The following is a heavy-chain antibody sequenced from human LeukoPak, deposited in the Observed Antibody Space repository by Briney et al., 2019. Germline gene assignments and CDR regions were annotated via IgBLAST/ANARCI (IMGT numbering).Heavy chain of an antibody. CDR2: IYYSGST. V-gene: IGHV4-4*08. CDR3: AGDYGSGSYRFDY. Sequence: LESLSLTCTFSGGSISSYSWSWVRQPPGRGLEWIGYIYYSGSTTYNPSLKSRVTISLDTSKNQFSLKLSSVTAADTAVYYCAGDYGSGSYRFDYWGQGTLVTVSS. D-gene: IGHD3-10*01. J-gene: IGHJ4*02. CDR1: GGSISSYS.